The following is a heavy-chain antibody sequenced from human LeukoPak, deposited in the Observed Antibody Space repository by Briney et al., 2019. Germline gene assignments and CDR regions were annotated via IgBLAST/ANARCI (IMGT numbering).Heavy chain of an antibody. CDR1: GFTFSNHG. D-gene: IGHD6-13*01. Sequence: GGSLRLSCAASGFTFSNHGMHWVRPAPGKGLEGVAFVGYDETNKYYADSVKGRFTISRDNSRNTLYLQMNNLRADETAVYYCAKDLGKYSTSWSDYWGQGTLVIVSS. CDR3: AKDLGKYSTSWSDY. J-gene: IGHJ4*02. V-gene: IGHV3-30*02. CDR2: VGYDETNK.